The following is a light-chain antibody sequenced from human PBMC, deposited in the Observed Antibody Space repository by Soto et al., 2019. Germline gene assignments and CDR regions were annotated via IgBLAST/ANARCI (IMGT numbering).Light chain of an antibody. J-gene: IGKJ4*01. Sequence: DIVLTQSPGTLSLSPGDRAALSCGASQSLSNNFLAWYQQKPGQAPRLLISGASSSATGIPDRFSGSGSGTDFTLTITSVEPEDFAVYYCQQYATSPLTFGGGTKVEIK. CDR2: GAS. CDR3: QQYATSPLT. V-gene: IGKV3-20*01. CDR1: QSLSNNF.